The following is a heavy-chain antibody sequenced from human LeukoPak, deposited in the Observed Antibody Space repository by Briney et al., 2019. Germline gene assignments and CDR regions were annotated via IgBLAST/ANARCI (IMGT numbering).Heavy chain of an antibody. CDR3: ARGRDYDFWSGYYRWFDP. J-gene: IGHJ5*02. CDR1: GGSFSGYY. V-gene: IGHV4-34*01. Sequence: SETPSLTCAVNGGSFSGYYWSWIRQPPGKGLEWIGEINQSGSTNYNPSLKSRVTISVDTSKNQFSLKLSSVTAADTAVYYCARGRDYDFWSGYYRWFDPWGQGTLVTVSS. CDR2: INQSGST. D-gene: IGHD3-3*01.